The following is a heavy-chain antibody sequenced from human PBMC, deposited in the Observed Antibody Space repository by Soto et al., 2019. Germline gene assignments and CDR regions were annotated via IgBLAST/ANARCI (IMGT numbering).Heavy chain of an antibody. Sequence: GGSLRLSCASSGFTFSSFWMRWVRQAPGKGLVWVSPLSDGGGSTYYADSVKGRFTISRDNSKNTLYLQMNSLRAEDTAVYYCAKGVGATNYYYYGMDVWGQGTTVTVSS. D-gene: IGHD1-26*01. CDR1: GFTFSSFW. CDR2: LSDGGGST. V-gene: IGHV3-23*01. CDR3: AKGVGATNYYYYGMDV. J-gene: IGHJ6*02.